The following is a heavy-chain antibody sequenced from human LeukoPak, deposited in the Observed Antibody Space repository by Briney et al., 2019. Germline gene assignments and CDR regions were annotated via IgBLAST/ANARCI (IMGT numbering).Heavy chain of an antibody. J-gene: IGHJ4*02. CDR1: GYTFTGYY. CDR2: INPNSGGI. Sequence: ASVQVSCKASGYTFTGYYIYWVRQAPGQGLEWMGWINPNSGGINYAQNFQDRVTMTRDTSISTAYMELSRLRSDDTAVYYCARGPFYGSGSYREYFFDYWGQGTLVTVSS. CDR3: ARGPFYGSGSYREYFFDY. D-gene: IGHD3-10*01. V-gene: IGHV1-2*02.